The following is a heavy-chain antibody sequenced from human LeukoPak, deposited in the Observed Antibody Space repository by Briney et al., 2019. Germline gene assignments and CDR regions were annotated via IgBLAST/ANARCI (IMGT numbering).Heavy chain of an antibody. Sequence: PSETLSPTGTAPGAPSSTNYWSGIRQPPGKGLEWIGYIYYSGSTNYNTSLKSRVTISVDTSKNQFSLKLSSVTAAVTAVDCCARGISPSFDIWGQGTMVTVSS. CDR3: ARGISPSFDI. J-gene: IGHJ3*02. CDR2: IYYSGST. D-gene: IGHD3-3*01. V-gene: IGHV4-59*01. CDR1: GAPSSTNY.